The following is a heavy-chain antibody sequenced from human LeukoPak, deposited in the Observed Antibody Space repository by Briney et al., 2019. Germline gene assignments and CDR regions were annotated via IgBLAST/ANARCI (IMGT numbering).Heavy chain of an antibody. CDR1: GFTFSSYA. D-gene: IGHD2-2*01. CDR2: ISGSGGST. Sequence: QSGGSLRLSCAASGFTFSSYAMSWVRQAPGKGLEWVSAISGSGGSTYYADSVKGRFTISRDNSKNTLYLQMNSLRAEDTAVYYCAKAAEYCSSTSCYLRTYFDYWGQGTLVTVSS. V-gene: IGHV3-23*01. CDR3: AKAAEYCSSTSCYLRTYFDY. J-gene: IGHJ4*02.